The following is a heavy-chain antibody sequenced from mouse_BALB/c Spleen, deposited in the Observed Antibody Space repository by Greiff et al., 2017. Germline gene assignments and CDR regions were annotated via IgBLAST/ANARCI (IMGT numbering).Heavy chain of an antibody. CDR1: GFTFSNYW. Sequence: DVKLVESGGGLVQPGGSMKLSCVASGFTFSNYWMNWVRQSPEKGLEWVAEIRLKSNNYATHYAESVKGRFTISRDDSKSSVYPQMNNLRAEDTGIYYCTHDDYDWYFDVWGAGTTVTVSS. CDR2: IRLKSNNYAT. CDR3: THDDYDWYFDV. J-gene: IGHJ1*01. V-gene: IGHV6-6*02. D-gene: IGHD2-4*01.